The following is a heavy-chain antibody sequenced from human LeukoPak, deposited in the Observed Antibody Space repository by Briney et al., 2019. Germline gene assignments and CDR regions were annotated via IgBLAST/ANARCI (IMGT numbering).Heavy chain of an antibody. V-gene: IGHV5-51*01. D-gene: IGHD7-27*01. Sequence: GESLKISCECSGYIFTNYWIGWVRQMPGKGLEWMGVIYPGDSDTRYSPSFQGQVTISADKSISTAYLQWSSLKASDTAMYYCARQNSGDRLLDYWGQGTLVTVSS. J-gene: IGHJ4*02. CDR3: ARQNSGDRLLDY. CDR1: GYIFTNYW. CDR2: IYPGDSDT.